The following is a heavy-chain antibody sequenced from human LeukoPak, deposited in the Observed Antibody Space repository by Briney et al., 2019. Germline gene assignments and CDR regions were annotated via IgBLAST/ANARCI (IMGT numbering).Heavy chain of an antibody. Sequence: GGSLRLSCAASGFTFSSYEMNWVRQAPGKGLEWVSYISSSGSTIYYADSVKGRFTISRDNAKNSLYLQMNSLRAEDTAVYYCARDPPYYYDSSGYEGGDHWGQGTLVTVSS. J-gene: IGHJ4*02. CDR2: ISSSGSTI. CDR1: GFTFSSYE. V-gene: IGHV3-48*03. CDR3: ARDPPYYYDSSGYEGGDH. D-gene: IGHD3-22*01.